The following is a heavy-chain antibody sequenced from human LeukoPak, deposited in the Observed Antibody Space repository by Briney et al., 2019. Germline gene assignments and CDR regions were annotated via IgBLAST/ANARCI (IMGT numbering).Heavy chain of an antibody. V-gene: IGHV3-21*01. CDR2: ISSSSSYI. D-gene: IGHD3-9*01. CDR3: ARENYDILTGRRRSGWFDP. J-gene: IGHJ5*02. CDR1: GFTFSSYS. Sequence: GGSLRLSCAASGFTFSSYSMNWVRQAPGKGLEWVSSISSSSSYIYYADSVKGRFTISRDNAKNSLYLQINSLRAEDTAVYYCARENYDILTGRRRSGWFDPWGQGTLVTVSS.